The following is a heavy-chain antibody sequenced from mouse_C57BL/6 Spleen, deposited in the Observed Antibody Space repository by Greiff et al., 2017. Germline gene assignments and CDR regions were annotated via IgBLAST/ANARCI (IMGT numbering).Heavy chain of an antibody. CDR1: GYSITSGYY. D-gene: IGHD2-5*01. Sequence: EVKLVESGPGLVKPSQSLSLTCSVTGYSITSGYYWNWIRQFPGNKLEWMGYISYDGSNNYNPSLKNRISITRDTSKNQFFLKLNSVTTEDTATYYCARATYSNYEDFDYWGQGTTLTVSS. CDR2: ISYDGSN. V-gene: IGHV3-6*01. CDR3: ARATYSNYEDFDY. J-gene: IGHJ2*01.